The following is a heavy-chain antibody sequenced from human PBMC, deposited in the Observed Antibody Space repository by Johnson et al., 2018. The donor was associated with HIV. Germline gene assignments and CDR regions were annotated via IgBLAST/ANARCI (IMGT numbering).Heavy chain of an antibody. D-gene: IGHD1-26*01. Sequence: QVLLVESGGGVVQPGRSLRLSCAASGFTFSSYAMHWVRQAPGKGLEWVAVISYDGSNKYYADSVKGRFTISRDNSKNTLYLQMNSLRAEDTAVYYCARDDGWEPTGKDAFDIWGQGTMVTVSS. CDR2: ISYDGSNK. J-gene: IGHJ3*02. V-gene: IGHV3-30-3*01. CDR1: GFTFSSYA. CDR3: ARDDGWEPTGKDAFDI.